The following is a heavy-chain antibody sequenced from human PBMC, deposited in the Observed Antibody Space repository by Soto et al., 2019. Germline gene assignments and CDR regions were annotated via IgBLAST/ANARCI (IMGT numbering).Heavy chain of an antibody. CDR3: ARSYYYDSSGYYYVPGDI. CDR2: INAGNGNT. Sequence: QVQLVQSGAEVKKPGASVKVSCKASGYTFTSYAMHWVRQAPGQRLEWMGWINAGNGNTKYSQKFQGRVTITRDTSASTAYMELSSRRSEDTAVYYCARSYYYDSSGYYYVPGDIGGQGTMVTVSS. V-gene: IGHV1-3*01. D-gene: IGHD3-22*01. CDR1: GYTFTSYA. J-gene: IGHJ3*02.